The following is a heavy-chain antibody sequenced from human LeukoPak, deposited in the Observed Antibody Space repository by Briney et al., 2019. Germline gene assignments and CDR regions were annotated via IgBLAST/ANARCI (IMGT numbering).Heavy chain of an antibody. CDR2: MSRDGTDQ. CDR3: ARERFGPYYFDY. D-gene: IGHD3-10*01. CDR1: GFIFSSYP. V-gene: IGHV3-30*14. J-gene: IGHJ4*02. Sequence: GGSLRLSCAASGFIFSSYPIHWVRQAPGKGLEWVAIMSRDGTDQRYADSVKGRFTISRDNSKNTLFLQMNSLRAEDTAVYYCARERFGPYYFDYWGQGTLVTVSS.